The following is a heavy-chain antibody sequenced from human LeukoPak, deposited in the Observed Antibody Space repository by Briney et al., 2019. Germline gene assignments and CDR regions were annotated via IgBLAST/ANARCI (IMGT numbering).Heavy chain of an antibody. J-gene: IGHJ4*02. CDR2: IYPGDSDS. V-gene: IGHV5-51*01. CDR3: ARQVAYTSGRTFDF. D-gene: IGHD6-19*01. Sequence: GESLKISCKGSGYSFTSYWIGWVRQMPGIGLEWMGIIYPGDSDSRYSPSFQGQVTISADKSISTAYLQWSSLKASDTAMYYCARQVAYTSGRTFDFRGQGTLVTVSS. CDR1: GYSFTSYW.